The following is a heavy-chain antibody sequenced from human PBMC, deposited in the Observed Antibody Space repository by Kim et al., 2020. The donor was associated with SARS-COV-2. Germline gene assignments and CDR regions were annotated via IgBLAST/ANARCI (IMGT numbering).Heavy chain of an antibody. D-gene: IGHD6-19*01. Sequence: SETLSLTCTVSGGSISRGGYYWSWIRQHPGKGLEWIGSIYYSGSTYYNPSLKSRVTISVDTSKNQFSLTLSSVTAADTAVYYCASLHSSGWSYYSGMDVWGRGTTVTVSS. CDR3: ASLHSSGWSYYSGMDV. CDR1: GGSISRGGYY. V-gene: IGHV4-31*03. J-gene: IGHJ6*02. CDR2: IYYSGST.